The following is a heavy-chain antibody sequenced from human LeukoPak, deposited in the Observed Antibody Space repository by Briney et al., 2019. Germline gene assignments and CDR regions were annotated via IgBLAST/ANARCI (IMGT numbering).Heavy chain of an antibody. CDR2: IWYDGSNK. J-gene: IGHJ4*02. Sequence: GGSLRLSCAASGFTFSSYGMHWVCQAPGKGLEWVVLIWYDGSNKYYGDSVKGRFTISRDNSKNTVYLQMNSLRAEDTAVYYCARATESSGWSWGQGTPVTVSS. CDR3: ARATESSGWS. V-gene: IGHV3-33*01. CDR1: GFTFSSYG. D-gene: IGHD6-19*01.